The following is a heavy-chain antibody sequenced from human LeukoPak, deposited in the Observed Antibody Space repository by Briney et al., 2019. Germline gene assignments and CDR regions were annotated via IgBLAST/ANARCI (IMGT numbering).Heavy chain of an antibody. CDR2: INWNGGST. J-gene: IGHJ4*02. Sequence: GGSLRLSCAASGFSFDDYGVSWVRQAPGKVLEWVSGINWNGGSTGYADSVKGRFTISRDNAKNSLYLQMNSLRAEDTALYYCARAHQTYFDYWGQGTLVTVSS. V-gene: IGHV3-20*04. CDR3: ARAHQTYFDY. CDR1: GFSFDDYG.